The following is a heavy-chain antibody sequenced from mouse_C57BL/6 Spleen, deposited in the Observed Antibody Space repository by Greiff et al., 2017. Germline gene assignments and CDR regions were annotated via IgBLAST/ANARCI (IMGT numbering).Heavy chain of an antibody. CDR3: ARDYGRPFDY. D-gene: IGHD1-1*01. V-gene: IGHV1-82*01. Sequence: VQLQESGPELVKPGASVKISCKASGYAFSSSWMNWVKQRPGKGLEWIGRIYPGDGDTNYNGKFKGKATLTADKSSSTAYMQLSSLTSEDSAVYCCARDYGRPFDYWGQGTTLTVSS. CDR2: IYPGDGDT. J-gene: IGHJ2*01. CDR1: GYAFSSSW.